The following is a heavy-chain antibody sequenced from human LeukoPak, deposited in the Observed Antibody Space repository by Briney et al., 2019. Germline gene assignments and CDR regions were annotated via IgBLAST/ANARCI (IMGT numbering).Heavy chain of an antibody. CDR1: GGSISSSSYY. CDR3: ARTEESGYNYGYFGYYYYMDV. J-gene: IGHJ6*03. Sequence: PSETLSLTCTVSGGSISSSSYYWGWIRQPPGRGLEWIGSIYYSGSTYYNPFLKSRVTISVDTSKNQFSLKLSSVTAADTAVYYCARTEESGYNYGYFGYYYYMDVWGKGTTVTVSS. V-gene: IGHV4-39*07. CDR2: IYYSGST. D-gene: IGHD5-18*01.